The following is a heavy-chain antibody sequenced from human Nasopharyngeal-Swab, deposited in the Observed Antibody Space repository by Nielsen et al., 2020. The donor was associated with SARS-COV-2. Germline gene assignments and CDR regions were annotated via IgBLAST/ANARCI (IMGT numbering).Heavy chain of an antibody. CDR3: ANAQYSSGLNRG. Sequence: GESLKISYAASGFTFSSYGMHWVRQAPGKGLEWVAVISYDGSNKYYADSVKGRFTISRDNSKNTLYLQMNSLRAEDTAVYYCANAQYSSGLNRGGGQGTLVTVSS. J-gene: IGHJ4*02. CDR2: ISYDGSNK. CDR1: GFTFSSYG. D-gene: IGHD6-19*01. V-gene: IGHV3-30*18.